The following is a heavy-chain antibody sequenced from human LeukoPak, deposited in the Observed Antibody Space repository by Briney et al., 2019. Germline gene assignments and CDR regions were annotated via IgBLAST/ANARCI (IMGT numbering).Heavy chain of an antibody. CDR3: ARPIGYSSSSVIV. CDR2: IYPGDSDT. CDR1: GSSFTSYW. V-gene: IGHV5-51*01. D-gene: IGHD6-6*01. J-gene: IGHJ4*02. Sequence: GASLQISCKGSGSSFTSYWIGWGRQLPGKGLEWMGIIYPGDSDTRYSPSFQGQVTISADKSISTAYLQWSSLTASDTAMYECARPIGYSSSSVIVWGQGTLVTVSS.